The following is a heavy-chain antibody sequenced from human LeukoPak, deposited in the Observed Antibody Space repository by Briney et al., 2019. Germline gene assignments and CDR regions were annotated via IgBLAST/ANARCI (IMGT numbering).Heavy chain of an antibody. J-gene: IGHJ4*02. CDR2: ISAYNGNT. D-gene: IGHD4-17*01. Sequence: ASVKVSCKASGYTFTSYGISWVRQAPGQGLEWMGWISAYNGNTNYAQKLQGRVTMTTDTSTSTAYMELRSLRSDDTAVHYCASGIKYGEDRKVAAFDYWGQGTLVTVSS. CDR1: GYTFTSYG. CDR3: ASGIKYGEDRKVAAFDY. V-gene: IGHV1-18*01.